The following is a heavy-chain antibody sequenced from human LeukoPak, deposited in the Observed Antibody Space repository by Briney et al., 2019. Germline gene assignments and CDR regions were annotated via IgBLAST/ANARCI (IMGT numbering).Heavy chain of an antibody. V-gene: IGHV1-69*05. D-gene: IGHD5-18*01. CDR2: IIPIFGTA. J-gene: IGHJ4*02. CDR3: ARVDSYGFGYFDY. Sequence: SVKVCCKASGGTFSSYAISWVRQAPGQGLEWMGGIIPIFGTANYAQKFQGRVTITTDESTSTAYMELSSLRSEDTAVYYCARVDSYGFGYFDYWGQGTLVTVSS. CDR1: GGTFSSYA.